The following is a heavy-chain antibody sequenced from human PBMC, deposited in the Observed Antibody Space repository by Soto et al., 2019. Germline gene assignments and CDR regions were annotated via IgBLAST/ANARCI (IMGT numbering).Heavy chain of an antibody. V-gene: IGHV3-15*01. D-gene: IGHD3-10*01. J-gene: IGHJ6*02. CDR3: TTVNTMVRGVIITLDYYYYGMDV. CDR1: GFDFRTYT. CDR2: IKSKTDGGTT. Sequence: PGGSLRLSCAASGFDFRTYTMSWVRQAPGKGLEWVGRIKSKTDGGTTDYAAPVKGRFTISRDDSKNTLYLQMNSLKTEDTAVYYCTTVNTMVRGVIITLDYYYYGMDVWGQGTTVTVSS.